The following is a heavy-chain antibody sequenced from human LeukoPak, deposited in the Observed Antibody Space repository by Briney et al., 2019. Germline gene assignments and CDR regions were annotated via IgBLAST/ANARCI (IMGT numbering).Heavy chain of an antibody. CDR3: ARGYGSGRLNVLFDY. CDR1: GFTFSSYS. D-gene: IGHD3-10*01. CDR2: ISSSSSSI. V-gene: IGHV3-21*01. Sequence: PGGSLRLSCVASGFTFSSYSMNWVRQAPGKGLEWVSSISSSSSSINNADSVNGRFTISEDNTKKSLYLQMNSLRAEDTAVYYCARGYGSGRLNVLFDYWGQGTLVTVSS. J-gene: IGHJ4*02.